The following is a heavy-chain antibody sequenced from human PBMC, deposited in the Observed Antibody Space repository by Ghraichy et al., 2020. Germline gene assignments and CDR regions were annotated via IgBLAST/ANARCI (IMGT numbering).Heavy chain of an antibody. CDR2: IYTSGST. Sequence: SETLSLTCTVSGGSISSYYWSWIRQPAGTGLEWVGHIYTSGSTNYNPSLKSRATMTVDTSKKQFSLKLTSLTAADTAVYYCARGREVERDCSVSPCGIMYFVDSWGQGTPVTVSS. CDR3: ARGREVERDCSVSPCGIMYFVDS. CDR1: GGSISSYY. V-gene: IGHV4-4*07. D-gene: IGHD2-15*01. J-gene: IGHJ4*02.